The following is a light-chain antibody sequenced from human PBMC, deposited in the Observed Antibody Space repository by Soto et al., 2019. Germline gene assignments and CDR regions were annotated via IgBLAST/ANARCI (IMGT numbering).Light chain of an antibody. V-gene: IGKV3-15*01. CDR3: QQYNSWLWT. Sequence: EIVMTQSPATLSVSPGEGATLSCRASQSVSRKLAWYQQKPGQAPRLLIYGASTRATGIPARFSGSGSGTEFTLIISSLQSEDSAVYYCQQYNSWLWTFGQGTKVEIK. CDR2: GAS. CDR1: QSVSRK. J-gene: IGKJ1*01.